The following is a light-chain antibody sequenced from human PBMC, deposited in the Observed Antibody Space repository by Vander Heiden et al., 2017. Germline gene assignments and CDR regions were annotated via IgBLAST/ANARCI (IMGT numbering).Light chain of an antibody. V-gene: IGKV1-39*01. Sequence: EIQMTQSTHSLPASVGERVTNTCRASQSISSYLDWYQQKPGKAPKLLIYAASSLQSGVPSRFSGSGSGTDFTLTISSLQPEDFAIYFCQQCYSTPRTFGQGTKLEIK. CDR2: AAS. CDR3: QQCYSTPRT. CDR1: QSISSY. J-gene: IGKJ2*02.